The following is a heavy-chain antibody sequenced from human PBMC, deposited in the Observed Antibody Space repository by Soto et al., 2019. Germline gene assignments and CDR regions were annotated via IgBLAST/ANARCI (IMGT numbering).Heavy chain of an antibody. D-gene: IGHD3-16*02. V-gene: IGHV4-59*01. CDR1: GGSISSYY. J-gene: IGHJ6*02. Sequence: SETLSLTCTVSGGSISSYYWSWIRQSPGKGLEWIGYIHYSGSTKSNPSLKSRVTISVDTSRNQVSLKLSSVTAADSAVYFCASARYQSLHPYYYGMGVWGQGTTVTVSS. CDR2: IHYSGST. CDR3: ASARYQSLHPYYYGMGV.